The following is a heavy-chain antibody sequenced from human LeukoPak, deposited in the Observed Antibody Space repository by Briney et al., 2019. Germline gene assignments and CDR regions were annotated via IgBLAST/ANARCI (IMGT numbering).Heavy chain of an antibody. CDR1: GGSISSYY. V-gene: IGHV4-59*12. Sequence: SETLSLTCTVSGGSISSYYWSCIRQPPGKGLEWIGYIYYSGSTYYNPSLKSRVTISVDTSKNQFSLKLSSVTAADTAVYYCAREKYGGQFDYWGQGTLVTVSS. D-gene: IGHD4-23*01. J-gene: IGHJ4*02. CDR2: IYYSGST. CDR3: AREKYGGQFDY.